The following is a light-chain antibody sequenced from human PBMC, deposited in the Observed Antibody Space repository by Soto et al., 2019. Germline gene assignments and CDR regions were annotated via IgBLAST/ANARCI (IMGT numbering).Light chain of an antibody. J-gene: IGKJ4*01. CDR3: QQFSSYPLT. CDR2: DAS. Sequence: VLTQAPGTLSLSTGDRVTLSCRAIQTVRNNYLAWYQQNPGQAPRLLIYDASSRATGIPDRFSGGGSGTDFTLTISRLEPEDFAVYYCQQFSSYPLTFGGGTKVEIQ. V-gene: IGKV3-20*01. CDR1: QTVRNNY.